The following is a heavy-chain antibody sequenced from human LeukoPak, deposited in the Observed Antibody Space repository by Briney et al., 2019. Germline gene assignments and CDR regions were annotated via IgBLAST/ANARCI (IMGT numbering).Heavy chain of an antibody. J-gene: IGHJ4*02. CDR2: IYYTGTT. D-gene: IGHD1-7*01. V-gene: IGHV4-39*01. Sequence: PSETLSLTCTVSGGSISSSSYYWGWIRQPPGKGLEWIGSIYYTGTTYYNPSLKSRLTISVDTSKNQFSLRLSSMTAADTAVFYCTRRGLGTTIDYWGQGTLVTVSS. CDR1: GGSISSSSYY. CDR3: TRRGLGTTIDY.